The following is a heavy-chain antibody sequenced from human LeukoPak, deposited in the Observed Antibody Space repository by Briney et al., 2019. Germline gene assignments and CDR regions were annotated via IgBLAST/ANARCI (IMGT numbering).Heavy chain of an antibody. Sequence: GGSLRLSCAASGFTFSSYAMSWVRQAPGKGLEWVSAISGSGGSTYYGDSVKGRFTISRDNSKNTLYLQMNSLRVEDTAVYYCAKDPDSITMIDGMDVWGQGTTVTVSS. D-gene: IGHD3-22*01. CDR1: GFTFSSYA. CDR2: ISGSGGST. J-gene: IGHJ6*02. CDR3: AKDPDSITMIDGMDV. V-gene: IGHV3-23*01.